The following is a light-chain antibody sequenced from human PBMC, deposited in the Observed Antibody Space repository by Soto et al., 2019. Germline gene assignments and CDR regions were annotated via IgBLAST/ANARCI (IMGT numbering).Light chain of an antibody. V-gene: IGKV3-20*01. CDR3: QQYGYSPIT. Sequence: EIVLTKTHSTLSLSPGERSTLSCSSSQSVSSSHLAWYQHKPGQAPRLLIYAASSRATGSPDRFGGGGSGTDFTLTISRLEPEDFAVYYCQQYGYSPITFGQGTRLEIK. CDR2: AAS. J-gene: IGKJ5*01. CDR1: QSVSSSH.